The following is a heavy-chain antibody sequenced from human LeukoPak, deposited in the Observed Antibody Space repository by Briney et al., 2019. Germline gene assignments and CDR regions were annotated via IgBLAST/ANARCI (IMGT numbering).Heavy chain of an antibody. CDR3: AKDPAPGYSSSWYCRD. V-gene: IGHV3-30*02. Sequence: GGSLRLSCAASGFTFISYGMHWVSQAPGKGMEWVAFMRYDGSNKYYADSVKGRFTISRDNSKNTLYLQMNSLRAEDTAVYHCAKDPAPGYSSSWYCRDWGQGTLVTVSS. CDR1: GFTFISYG. CDR2: MRYDGSNK. J-gene: IGHJ4*02. D-gene: IGHD6-13*01.